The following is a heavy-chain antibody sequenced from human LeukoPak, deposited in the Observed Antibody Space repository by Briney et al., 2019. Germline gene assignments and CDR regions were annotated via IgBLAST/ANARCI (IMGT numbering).Heavy chain of an antibody. D-gene: IGHD3-10*01. CDR2: IFPGDSDT. J-gene: IGHJ4*02. Sequence: GESLKISCQGSGYSFTSYWSGWVRQMPGKGLEWMGIIFPGDSDTRYSPSFQGQVTISADKSISTAYLQWSSLKASDTAMYYCARQGYYGSATPYYFDYWGQGTLVTVSS. V-gene: IGHV5-51*01. CDR1: GYSFTSYW. CDR3: ARQGYYGSATPYYFDY.